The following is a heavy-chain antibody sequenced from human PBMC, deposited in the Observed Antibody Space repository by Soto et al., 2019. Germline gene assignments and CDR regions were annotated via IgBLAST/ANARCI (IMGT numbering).Heavy chain of an antibody. D-gene: IGHD3-22*01. V-gene: IGHV3-23*01. Sequence: TGWSLRLSCAASGFTFNNYAMSWVRQAPGKGLEWVSSISGSGGSTYYADSVKGRFTISRDNSKNTLYLQMNSLRAEDTAVYYCAKPRPSTGYIFDSWGQGTLVTVSS. CDR1: GFTFNNYA. CDR3: AKPRPSTGYIFDS. CDR2: ISGSGGST. J-gene: IGHJ4*02.